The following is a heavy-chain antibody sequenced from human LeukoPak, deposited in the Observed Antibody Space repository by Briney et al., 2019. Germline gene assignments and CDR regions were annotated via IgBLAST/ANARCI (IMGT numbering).Heavy chain of an antibody. D-gene: IGHD6-13*01. CDR1: GFTFSSYA. Sequence: GGSLRLSCAASGFTFSSYAMSWVRQAPGKGLEWVSAISGSGGSTYYADSVKGRFTISRDNSKNTLYLQMNSLRAEDTAVYYCASAHSSSSRASYFDYWGQGTLVTVSS. V-gene: IGHV3-23*01. CDR2: ISGSGGST. J-gene: IGHJ4*02. CDR3: ASAHSSSSRASYFDY.